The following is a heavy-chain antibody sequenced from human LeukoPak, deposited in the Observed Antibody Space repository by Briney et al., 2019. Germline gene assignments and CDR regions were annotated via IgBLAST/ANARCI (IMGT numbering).Heavy chain of an antibody. CDR1: GYTLTSYG. V-gene: IGHV1-18*01. D-gene: IGHD3-10*01. Sequence: ASVTVSCTASGYTLTSYGISWVRQAPGQGLEWMGWISFYNGNTNYAQNFQDRFTMTTDTSTRTAYMQLRTLTSDDTAVYYCARDQAPRGIDYWGQGTLVTVSS. J-gene: IGHJ4*02. CDR2: ISFYNGNT. CDR3: ARDQAPRGIDY.